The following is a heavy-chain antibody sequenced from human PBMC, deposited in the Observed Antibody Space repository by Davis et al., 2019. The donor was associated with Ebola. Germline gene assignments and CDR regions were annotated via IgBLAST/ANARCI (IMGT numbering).Heavy chain of an antibody. D-gene: IGHD2/OR15-2a*01. CDR3: ARLRESIESYYFDS. CDR2: IDHSGTT. V-gene: IGHV4-4*02. J-gene: IGHJ4*02. Sequence: MPSETLSLTCAVSGDSITSNTWWSWVRQPPGKGLEWIGEIDHSGTTTYNPSLGTRVTISVDKSQRRLSLKVSSVTAADTAVYYCARLRESIESYYFDSWGEGILVTVSS. CDR1: GDSITSNTW.